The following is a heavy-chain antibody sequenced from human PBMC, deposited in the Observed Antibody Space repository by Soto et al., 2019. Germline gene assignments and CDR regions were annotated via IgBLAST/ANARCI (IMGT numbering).Heavy chain of an antibody. Sequence: EVQLVESGGGLVQPGGSLRLSCAASGFTFSSYWMHWVRQAPGKGLVWVSRVKTDGSTFYADSVRGRFTISRDNAKNTLYLQMNSLRDEDTAVYYCSRGIRNYYGTDVWDQGTTVSVSS. J-gene: IGHJ6*02. CDR1: GFTFSSYW. CDR3: SRGIRNYYGTDV. D-gene: IGHD5-18*01. V-gene: IGHV3-74*01. CDR2: VKTDGST.